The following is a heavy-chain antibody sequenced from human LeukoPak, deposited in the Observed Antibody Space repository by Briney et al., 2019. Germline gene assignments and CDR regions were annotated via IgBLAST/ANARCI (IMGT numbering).Heavy chain of an antibody. CDR3: ARAWTGDY. CDR2: IYPNGRT. Sequence: GGSLRLSCAASGLSFSDNYMTWVRQAPGKGLDRVSIIYPNGRTYYADSVKGRFTISRDNSKNTLNLQMNSLRVEDTAVYYCARAWTGDYWGQGTLVTVSS. V-gene: IGHV3-53*01. J-gene: IGHJ4*02. CDR1: GLSFSDNY. D-gene: IGHD3/OR15-3a*01.